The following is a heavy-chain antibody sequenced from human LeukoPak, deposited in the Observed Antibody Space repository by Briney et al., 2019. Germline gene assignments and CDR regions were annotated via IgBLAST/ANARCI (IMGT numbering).Heavy chain of an antibody. CDR1: GGTFSSYA. CDR2: IIPILGIA. Sequence: ASVKVSCKASGGTFSSYAISWVRQAPGQGLEWMGRIIPILGIANYAQKFQGRVTITADKSTSTAYMELSSLRSEDTAVYYCARPTLYGTSPYYFDYWGQGTLVTASS. D-gene: IGHD3-16*01. CDR3: ARPTLYGTSPYYFDY. J-gene: IGHJ4*02. V-gene: IGHV1-69*04.